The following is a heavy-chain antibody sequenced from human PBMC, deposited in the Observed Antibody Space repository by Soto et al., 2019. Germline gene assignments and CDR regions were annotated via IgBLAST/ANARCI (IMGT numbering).Heavy chain of an antibody. CDR3: ASGKGFTFGGVIVPNWFDP. CDR2: IYHSGST. CDR1: GGSISSSNW. V-gene: IGHV4-4*02. Sequence: PSETLSLTCAVSGGSISSSNWWSWVRQPPGKGLEWIGEIYHSGSTNYNPSLKSRVTISVDKSKNQFSLKLSSVTAADTAVYYCASGKGFTFGGVIVPNWFDPWGQGTLVTVSS. D-gene: IGHD3-16*02. J-gene: IGHJ5*02.